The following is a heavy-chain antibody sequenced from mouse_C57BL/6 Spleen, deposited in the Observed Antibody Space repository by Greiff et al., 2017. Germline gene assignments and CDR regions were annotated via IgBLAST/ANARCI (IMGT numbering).Heavy chain of an antibody. CDR2: IYPGDGDT. D-gene: IGHD1-1*01. V-gene: IGHV1-82*01. J-gene: IGHJ2*01. CDR3: ARYELPDC. CDR1: GYAFSSSW. Sequence: VQLQQSGPELVKPGASVKISCKASGYAFSSSWMNWVKQRPGKGLEWIGRIYPGDGDTNYNGKFKGKATLTADKSSSTAYMQLSSLTSEDSAVYFCARYELPDCWGQSTTLTVAS.